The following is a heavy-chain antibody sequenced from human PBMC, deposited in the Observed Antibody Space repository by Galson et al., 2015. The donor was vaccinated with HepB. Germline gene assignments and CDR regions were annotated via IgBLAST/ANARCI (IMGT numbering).Heavy chain of an antibody. J-gene: IGHJ4*02. D-gene: IGHD3-10*01. V-gene: IGHV4-61*01. CDR3: AGGSGSYYLYFDY. Sequence: ETLSLTCTVSGGSVSSGSYYWSWIRQPPGKGLEWIGYIYYSGSTNYNPSLKSRVTISVDTSKNQFSLKLSSVTAADTAVYYCAGGSGSYYLYFDYWGQGTLVTVSS. CDR1: GGSVSSGSYY. CDR2: IYYSGST.